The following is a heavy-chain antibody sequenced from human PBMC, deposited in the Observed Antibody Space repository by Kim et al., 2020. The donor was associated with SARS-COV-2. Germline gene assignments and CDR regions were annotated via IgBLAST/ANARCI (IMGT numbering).Heavy chain of an antibody. CDR2: INTNTGNP. CDR3: ARGPLQTYDILTGHPGHV. Sequence: ASVKVSCKASGYTFTSYAMNWVRQAPGQGLEWMGWINTNTGNPTYAQGFTGRFVFSLDTSVSTAYLQISSLKAEDTAVYYCARGPLQTYDILTGHPGHVWGQGTTVTVSS. CDR1: GYTFTSYA. D-gene: IGHD3-9*01. V-gene: IGHV7-4-1*02. J-gene: IGHJ6*02.